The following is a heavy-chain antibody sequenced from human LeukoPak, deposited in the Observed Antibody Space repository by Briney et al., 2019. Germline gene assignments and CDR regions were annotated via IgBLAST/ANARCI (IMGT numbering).Heavy chain of an antibody. CDR2: IYSSGSN. J-gene: IGHJ4*02. CDR1: GGSISGYF. V-gene: IGHV4-4*07. D-gene: IGHD5-12*01. CDR3: AREPTSGREPTSGRPLDY. Sequence: SETLSLTCTVSGGSISGYFWSWIRQPAGKGLEWIGRIYSSGSNNYNPSLKSRVTMSLDPSKNHLSLNLSSVTAADTAVYYCAREPTSGREPTSGRPLDYWGQGTLVTVSS.